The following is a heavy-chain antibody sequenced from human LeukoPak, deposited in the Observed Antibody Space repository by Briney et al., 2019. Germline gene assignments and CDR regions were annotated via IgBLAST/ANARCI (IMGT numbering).Heavy chain of an antibody. Sequence: GGSLRLSCAASGFAVSDYTLNWVRQAPGKGLEWISSISRSQTYIYYADSVKGRFAISKDNADNSLYLQMNSLRVEDTAVYYCARVYYASWSGQPLSQHWLDPWGQGTLVTVSS. CDR2: ISRSQTYI. J-gene: IGHJ5*02. CDR3: ARVYYASWSGQPLSQHWLDP. CDR1: GFAVSDYT. V-gene: IGHV3-21*01. D-gene: IGHD3-3*01.